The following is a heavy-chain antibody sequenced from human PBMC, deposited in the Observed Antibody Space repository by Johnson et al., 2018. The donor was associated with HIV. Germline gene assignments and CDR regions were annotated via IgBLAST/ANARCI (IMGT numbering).Heavy chain of an antibody. CDR3: ARSPRQWLDHDAFDI. CDR1: GFTFSSYA. Sequence: VQLVESGGGVVQPGRSLRLSYAASGFTFSSYAMHWVRQAPGKGLEWVAVISYDGSNKYYADSVKGRFTISRDNSKNTLYLQMNSLRAEDTAVYYCARSPRQWLDHDAFDIWGQGTMVTVSS. D-gene: IGHD6-19*01. V-gene: IGHV3-30-3*01. J-gene: IGHJ3*02. CDR2: ISYDGSNK.